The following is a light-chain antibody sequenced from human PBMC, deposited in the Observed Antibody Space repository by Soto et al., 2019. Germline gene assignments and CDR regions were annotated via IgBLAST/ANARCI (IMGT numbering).Light chain of an antibody. J-gene: IGKJ5*01. V-gene: IGKV3-11*01. CDR1: QSIGSA. CDR2: DAS. CDR3: QQRSNWPPIT. Sequence: ETVLTQSPATLSVSPGDRATLSCRASQSIGSAVAWYHQRSGQAPRLLIFDASIRVPTTPARFSGSGSGTDFTLTISSLEPEDFAVYYCQQRSNWPPITFGQGTRLEIK.